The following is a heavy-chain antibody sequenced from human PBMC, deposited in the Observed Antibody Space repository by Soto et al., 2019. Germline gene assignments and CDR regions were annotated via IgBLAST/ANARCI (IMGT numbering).Heavy chain of an antibody. J-gene: IGHJ6*02. V-gene: IGHV1-69*06. CDR3: ARSYYGSGSYWFYGMDV. CDR1: GGPFGNSA. D-gene: IGHD3-10*01. CDR2: IIPSFATG. Sequence: SVKVSCKASGGPFGNSAISWVRQAPGQGLEWMGGIIPSFATGNSAPEFQGRLTITADKSTTTAYMELSSLRSEDTAVYYCARSYYGSGSYWFYGMDVWGQGTTVTVSS.